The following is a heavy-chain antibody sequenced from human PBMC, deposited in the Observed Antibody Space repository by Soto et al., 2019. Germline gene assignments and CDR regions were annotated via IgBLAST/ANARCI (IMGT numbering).Heavy chain of an antibody. CDR2: IYASGRT. D-gene: IGHD3-9*01. J-gene: IGHJ2*01. Sequence: QVQLQESRPGLVKPSDTLSLTCTVSGVSITPYFWSCIRHPAGEPPDWLGHIYASGRTTYNPSLKSRVTMFVSQTQVSLRLTSVTAADTAVYYCARHFDVDPSLDHYYFDLWGRGSLVTVSS. CDR3: ARHFDVDPSLDHYYFDL. CDR1: GVSITPYF. V-gene: IGHV4-4*07.